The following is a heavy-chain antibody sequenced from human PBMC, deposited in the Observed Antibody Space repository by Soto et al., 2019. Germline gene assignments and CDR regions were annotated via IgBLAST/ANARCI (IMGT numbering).Heavy chain of an antibody. Sequence: GGSLRLSCAASGFTFDDYAMHWVRQAPGKGLEWVSGISWNSGSIGYADSVKGRFTISRDNAKNSLYLQMNSLRAEDTALYYCAKDSGLAAAGTLNYWGQGTLVTVSS. CDR3: AKDSGLAAAGTLNY. V-gene: IGHV3-9*01. J-gene: IGHJ4*02. CDR2: ISWNSGSI. D-gene: IGHD6-13*01. CDR1: GFTFDDYA.